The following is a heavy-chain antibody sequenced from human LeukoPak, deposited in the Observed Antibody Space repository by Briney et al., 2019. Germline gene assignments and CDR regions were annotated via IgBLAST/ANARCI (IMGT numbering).Heavy chain of an antibody. J-gene: IGHJ6*02. CDR2: INHSGST. Sequence: SETLSLTCAVYGGSFSGYYWSWIRQPPGKGLEWIGEINHSGSTNYNPSLKSRVTISVDTSKNQFSLKLSSVTAADTAVYYCARDPDYYYGMDVWGQGTTVTVSS. CDR3: ARDPDYYYGMDV. CDR1: GGSFSGYY. V-gene: IGHV4-34*01.